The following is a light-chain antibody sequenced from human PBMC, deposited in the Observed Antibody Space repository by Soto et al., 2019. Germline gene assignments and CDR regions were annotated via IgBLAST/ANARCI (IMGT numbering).Light chain of an antibody. CDR1: GSDVGGHRY. CDR2: EVS. CDR3: SSYTSTSTRV. J-gene: IGLJ1*01. V-gene: IGLV2-14*03. Sequence: QSALTQPASVSGSPGQSITISCAVTGSDVGGHRYVSWYQQHPGKAPKLIIYEVSNRPSGVSVRFSGSKSGNTASLTISGLQAEDEADYYCSSYTSTSTRVFGTGTKVNVI.